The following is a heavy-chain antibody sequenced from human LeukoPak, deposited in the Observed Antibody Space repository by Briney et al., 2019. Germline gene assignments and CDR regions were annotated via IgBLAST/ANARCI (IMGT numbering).Heavy chain of an antibody. CDR2: INAGNGNT. CDR1: GYTFTSYA. J-gene: IGHJ4*02. CDR3: ARYSGYDLVDYFDY. D-gene: IGHD5-12*01. V-gene: IGHV1-3*01. Sequence: ASVKVSCKTSGYTFTSYAIHWVRQAPGQRLEWMGWINAGNGNTIYSQKFQGRVTMTTDTSTSTAYMELRCLRSDDTAVYYCARYSGYDLVDYFDYWGQGTLVTVSS.